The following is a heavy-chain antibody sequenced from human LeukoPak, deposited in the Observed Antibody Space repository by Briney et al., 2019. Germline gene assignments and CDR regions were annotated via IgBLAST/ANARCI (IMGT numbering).Heavy chain of an antibody. Sequence: PGGSLRLSCAASGFTFSSYSMNWVRQAPGKGLEWVSSISSSSSYIYYADSVKGRFTISRDNAKNSLYLQMNSLRAEDTAVYYCARKLGIAAARGYYYYMDVCGKGTTVTVSS. D-gene: IGHD6-13*01. CDR1: GFTFSSYS. J-gene: IGHJ6*03. CDR2: ISSSSSYI. V-gene: IGHV3-21*01. CDR3: ARKLGIAAARGYYYYMDV.